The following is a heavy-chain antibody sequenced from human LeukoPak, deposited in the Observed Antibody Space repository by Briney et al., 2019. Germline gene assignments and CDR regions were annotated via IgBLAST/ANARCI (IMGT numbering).Heavy chain of an antibody. D-gene: IGHD2-2*02. Sequence: GGSLGLSCAASGFTFSSYAMSWVRQAPGKGLEWVSAISGGGGSTYYADSVKGRFTISRDNSKNTLYLQMNSLRAEDTAVYYCAKWARDCSSTSCYMRYWGQGTLVTVSS. V-gene: IGHV3-23*01. J-gene: IGHJ4*02. CDR2: ISGGGGST. CDR3: AKWARDCSSTSCYMRY. CDR1: GFTFSSYA.